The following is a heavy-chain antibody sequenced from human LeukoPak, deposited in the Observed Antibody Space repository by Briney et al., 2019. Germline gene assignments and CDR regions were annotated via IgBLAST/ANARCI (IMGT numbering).Heavy chain of an antibody. V-gene: IGHV3-23*01. J-gene: IGHJ4*02. D-gene: IGHD3-22*01. CDR3: AKDSYDTSI. Sequence: GGSLRLSCAASGFSFSNYGMHWVRQAPGKGLEWVSAISDSGGRTFYADSVKGRFTISRDNSKNTLYLQINSLRAEDTAVYYCAKDSYDTSIWGQGTLVTVSA. CDR1: GFSFSNYG. CDR2: ISDSGGRT.